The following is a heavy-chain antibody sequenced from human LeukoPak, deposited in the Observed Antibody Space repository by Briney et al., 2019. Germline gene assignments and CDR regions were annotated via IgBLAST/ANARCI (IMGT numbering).Heavy chain of an antibody. CDR3: ARMVTYY. Sequence: PGRSPRLSCAASGFTFSSYAMHWVRQAPGKGLEWVAVISYDGSNKYYADSVKGRFTISRDNSKNTLYLQMNSLRAEDTAVYYCARMVTYYWGQGTLVTVSS. D-gene: IGHD5-18*01. CDR2: ISYDGSNK. CDR1: GFTFSSYA. J-gene: IGHJ4*02. V-gene: IGHV3-30-3*01.